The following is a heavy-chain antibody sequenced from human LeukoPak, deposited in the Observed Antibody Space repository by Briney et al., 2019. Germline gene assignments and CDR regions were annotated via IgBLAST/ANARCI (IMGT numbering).Heavy chain of an antibody. CDR2: IGESGSGT. V-gene: IGHV3-23*01. J-gene: IGHJ4*02. Sequence: VGSLRLSCAASLFTFSSYAVSWVGQAPGKGVEGVSSIGESGSGTYYADSGKARVNISRDNSKKLVYLQMNTLTAQDTPLYYCAKEHGFYRRGWHPLFDHWGQGTLVTVSS. CDR1: LFTFSSYA. CDR3: AKEHGFYRRGWHPLFDH. D-gene: IGHD2/OR15-2a*01.